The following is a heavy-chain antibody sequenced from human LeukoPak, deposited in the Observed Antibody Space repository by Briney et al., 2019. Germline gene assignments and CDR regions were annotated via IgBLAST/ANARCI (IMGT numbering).Heavy chain of an antibody. Sequence: GGSLRLSCAASGFTFSSYSMNWVRQAPGKGLEWVSSISSSSSYIYYADSVKGRFTISRNNAKNSLYLQMNSLRAEDTAVYYCARGGRGASFDYWGQGTLVTVSS. D-gene: IGHD4/OR15-4a*01. CDR2: ISSSSSYI. CDR1: GFTFSSYS. V-gene: IGHV3-21*01. CDR3: ARGGRGASFDY. J-gene: IGHJ4*02.